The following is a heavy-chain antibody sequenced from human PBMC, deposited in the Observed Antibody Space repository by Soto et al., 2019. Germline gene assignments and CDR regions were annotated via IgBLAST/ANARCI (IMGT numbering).Heavy chain of an antibody. Sequence: ASVKVSCKASGYTFTGYYIHWVRQAPGQGLEWMGWINPDSGVTKYAQKFQGRVTMTGDTSISTAYMELSRLTSDDTAVYCCARDTGRSLASARFDDWGQGTLVTVSS. CDR1: GYTFTGYY. CDR2: INPDSGVT. J-gene: IGHJ4*02. CDR3: ARDTGRSLASARFDD. D-gene: IGHD2-8*02. V-gene: IGHV1-2*02.